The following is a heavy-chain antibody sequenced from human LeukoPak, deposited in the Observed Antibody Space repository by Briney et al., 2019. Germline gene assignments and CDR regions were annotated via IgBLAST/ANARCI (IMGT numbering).Heavy chain of an antibody. D-gene: IGHD2-15*01. CDR2: ISYDGSNK. CDR3: AKDLRSCSGGSCHYCEY. CDR1: GFTFSSYG. Sequence: GGSLRLSCTASGFTFSSYGMHWVRQAPGKGLEWVAVISYDGSNKYYEDSVKGRFTISRDNPKNTLYLQMNSLRAEDTAVYYCAKDLRSCSGGSCHYCEYWGQGTLVTVSS. J-gene: IGHJ4*02. V-gene: IGHV3-30*18.